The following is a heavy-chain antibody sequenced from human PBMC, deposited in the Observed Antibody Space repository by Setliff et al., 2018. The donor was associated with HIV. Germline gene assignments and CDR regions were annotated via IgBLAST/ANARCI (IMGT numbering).Heavy chain of an antibody. CDR2: INPNNGGT. J-gene: IGHJ6*03. D-gene: IGHD3-10*01. CDR3: ASYYGSGAHYPYYYYMDV. CDR1: GYIFTGYY. V-gene: IGHV1-2*02. Sequence: GASVKVSCKASGYIFTGYYIHWVRQAPGQGLEWMGWINPNNGGTNYAQKFQGRVTMTRNTSISTAYLELSSLRSEDTAVYYCASYYGSGAHYPYYYYMDVWGKGTTVTVSS.